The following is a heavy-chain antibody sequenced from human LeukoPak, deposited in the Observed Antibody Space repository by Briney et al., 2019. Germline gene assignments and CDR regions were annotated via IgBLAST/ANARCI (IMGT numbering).Heavy chain of an antibody. Sequence: SETLSLTCTVSGCSISSGYYWGWIRQPPGKGLEWIGSIYYSGKTYYNPSLKSRITISLDTSKNQFSLKLSSVTAADTAVYFCARDRISVSDPPNWFDPWGQGTLVIVSS. V-gene: IGHV4-38-2*02. J-gene: IGHJ5*02. CDR3: ARDRISVSDPPNWFDP. CDR1: GCSISSGYY. D-gene: IGHD6-19*01. CDR2: IYYSGKT.